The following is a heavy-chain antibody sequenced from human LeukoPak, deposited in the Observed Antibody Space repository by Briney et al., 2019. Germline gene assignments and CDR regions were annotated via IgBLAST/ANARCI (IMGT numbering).Heavy chain of an antibody. CDR2: IYTSGST. CDR1: GGSISSGSYY. CDR3: ARGDSYGEYPYYYYGMDV. Sequence: PSQTLSPTCTVSGGSISSGSYYWSWIRQPAGKGLEWIGRIYTSGSTNYNPSLKSRVTISVDTSKNQFSLKLSSVTAADTAVYYCARGDSYGEYPYYYYGMDVWGQGTTVTVSS. D-gene: IGHD4-17*01. J-gene: IGHJ6*02. V-gene: IGHV4-61*02.